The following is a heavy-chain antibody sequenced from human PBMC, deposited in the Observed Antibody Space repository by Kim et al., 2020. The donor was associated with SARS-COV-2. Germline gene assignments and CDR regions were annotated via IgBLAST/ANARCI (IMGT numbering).Heavy chain of an antibody. Sequence: KDHTASVRGRITNSKDNSKNTLYLQMNILEAEDTAVYYCARTPSYYYGMDVWGQGTTVTVSS. V-gene: IGHV3-33*01. CDR3: ARTPSYYYGMDV. J-gene: IGHJ6*02. CDR2: K.